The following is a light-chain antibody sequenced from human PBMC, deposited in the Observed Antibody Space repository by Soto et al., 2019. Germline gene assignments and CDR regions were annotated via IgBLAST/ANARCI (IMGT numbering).Light chain of an antibody. J-gene: IGLJ2*01. V-gene: IGLV1-40*01. CDR3: QSYDTSLSGSV. CDR2: ANS. CDR1: SSNIGAGYD. Sequence: QSALTQPPSVSGAPGQRVTISCTGTSSNIGAGYDVHWYQHLPGTAPKLLIYANSDRPSGFPDRFSGSKSATSASLAITGLQAEDEADYYCQSYDTSLSGSVFGRGTKLTVL.